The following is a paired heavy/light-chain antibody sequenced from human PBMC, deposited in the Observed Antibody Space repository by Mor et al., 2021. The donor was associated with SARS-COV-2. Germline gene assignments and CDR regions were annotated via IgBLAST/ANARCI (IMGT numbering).Heavy chain of an antibody. CDR3: AKLSYYDSSGLDY. J-gene: IGHJ4*02. D-gene: IGHD3-22*01. V-gene: IGHV3-53*01. CDR1: GFTVSSNY. Sequence: EVQLVESGGGLIQPGGSLRLSCAASGFTVSSNYMSWVRQAPGKGLEWVSVIYSGGSTYYADSVKGRFTISRDNSKNTLYLQMNSLRAEDTAVYYCAKLSYYDSSGLDYWGQGTLVTVSS. CDR2: IYSGGST.
Light chain of an antibody. CDR3: QQYKSYPYT. J-gene: IGKJ3*01. V-gene: IGKV1-16*01. Sequence: DIQMTQSPSSLSASVGDRVTITCRASQEISNSLAWFHQKPGKPPKSLIYGVFSLQSGVPSRFSGTGYATSFTLTINSLQPDDLGTYYCQQYKSYPYTFGPGTKVEIK. CDR1: QEISNS. CDR2: GVF.